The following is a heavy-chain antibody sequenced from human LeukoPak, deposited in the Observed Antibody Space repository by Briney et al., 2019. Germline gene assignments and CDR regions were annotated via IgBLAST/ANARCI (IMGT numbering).Heavy chain of an antibody. Sequence: PSETLSLTCTVSGYSISSGNYWGWIRQSPGKGLEWIGTIYHGGSTYYNPSLKSRVTISVDTSKNQISLRLSSVTAADTAIYYCARGNSDRFPPYMDYWGQGILVIVSS. J-gene: IGHJ4*02. V-gene: IGHV4-38-2*02. CDR2: IYHGGST. CDR3: ARGNSDRFPPYMDY. D-gene: IGHD2-21*01. CDR1: GYSISSGNY.